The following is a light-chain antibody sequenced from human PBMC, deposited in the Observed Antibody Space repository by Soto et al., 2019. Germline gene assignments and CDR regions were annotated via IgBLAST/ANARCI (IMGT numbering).Light chain of an antibody. CDR1: QSVYSNS. J-gene: IGKJ2*01. CDR2: GAS. CDR3: QQYGSSPYT. V-gene: IGKV3-20*01. Sequence: EIVLTQSPGTLSLSPGDRATLSCRASQSVYSNSLAWYQQRSGQPPRLLIFGASNRATGIPDRFSGSGSGTECNLSISRLEPEDFAVYYCQQYGSSPYTFGQGTKLETK.